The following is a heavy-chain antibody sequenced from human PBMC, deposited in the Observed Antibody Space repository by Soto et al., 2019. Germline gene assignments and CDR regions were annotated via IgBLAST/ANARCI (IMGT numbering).Heavy chain of an antibody. CDR2: FSHSGST. V-gene: IGHV4-4*02. D-gene: IGHD3-3*02. CDR1: GESINSSHG. Sequence: SETLSLTCAVSGESINSSHGWNWFRQPTGKGLGWIGQFSHSGSTNYTPSLTSRVTISVDRSKNQFSLKLNSVTAAATAVDYCAARHFWSGPLTDTRLDYWGQGTLVTVSS. J-gene: IGHJ4*01. CDR3: AARHFWSGPLTDTRLDY.